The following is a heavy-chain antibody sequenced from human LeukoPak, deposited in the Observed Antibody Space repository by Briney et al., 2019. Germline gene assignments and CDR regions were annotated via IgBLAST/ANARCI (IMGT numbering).Heavy chain of an antibody. Sequence: GGSLRLSCAASGFTFSSYSMNWVRQAPGKGLEWVSYISSGGSSIYYADSVKGRFTISRDNAKNSLYLQMNNLRVDDTAVYYCAKDAAGPEYWGQGTLVTVST. CDR3: AKDAAGPEY. CDR1: GFTFSSYS. J-gene: IGHJ4*02. CDR2: ISSGGSSI. V-gene: IGHV3-48*01. D-gene: IGHD6-13*01.